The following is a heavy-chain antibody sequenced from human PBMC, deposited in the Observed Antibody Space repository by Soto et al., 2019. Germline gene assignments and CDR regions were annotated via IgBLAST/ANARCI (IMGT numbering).Heavy chain of an antibody. CDR1: GFTFSSYW. Sequence: PVGSLRLSCAASGFTFSSYWMSWVRQAPGKGLEWVANIKQDGSEKYYVDSVKGRFTISRDNAKNSLYLQMNSLRAEDTAVYYCARANGGYSSGWYEWDYFDYWGQGTLVTVS. CDR2: IKQDGSEK. CDR3: ARANGGYSSGWYEWDYFDY. D-gene: IGHD6-19*01. J-gene: IGHJ4*02. V-gene: IGHV3-7*01.